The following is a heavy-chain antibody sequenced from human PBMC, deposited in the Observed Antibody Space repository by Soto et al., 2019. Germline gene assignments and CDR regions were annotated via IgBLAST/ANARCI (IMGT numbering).Heavy chain of an antibody. J-gene: IGHJ6*02. CDR3: AAAALHRYGMDV. V-gene: IGHV1-3*01. CDR2: INAGNGNT. D-gene: IGHD6-13*01. CDR1: GYTFTSYA. Sequence: GGPVKVSCKASGYTFTSYAMHWVRQAPGQRLEWMGWINAGNGNTKYSQKFQGRVTITRDTSASTAYMELSSLRSEDTAVYYCAAAALHRYGMDVWGQGTTVTVSS.